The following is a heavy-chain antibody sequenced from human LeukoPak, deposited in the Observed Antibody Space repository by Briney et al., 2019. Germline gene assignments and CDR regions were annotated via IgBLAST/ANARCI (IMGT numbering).Heavy chain of an antibody. V-gene: IGHV7-4-1*02. CDR3: VKDLRVVD. CDR1: RYTFTEYF. D-gene: IGHD3-22*01. J-gene: IGHJ4*02. CDR2: INTNTANP. Sequence: GASEKVSCKTSRYTFTEYFIKGVREASGRAFEWMGWINTNTANPTYAQVFTGRFVFSLDTSVSTAFLQISSLTPEDTAVYYCVKDLRVVDWGQGTLVTVSS.